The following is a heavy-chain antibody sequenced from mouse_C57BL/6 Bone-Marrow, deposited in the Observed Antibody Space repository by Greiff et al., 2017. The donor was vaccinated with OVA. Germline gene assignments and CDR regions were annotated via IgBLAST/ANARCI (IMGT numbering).Heavy chain of an antibody. Sequence: EVMLVESGAELVRPGSSVKMSCKTSGYTFTSYGINWVKQRPGQGLEWIGYIYIGNGYTEYNEKFKGKATLTSDTSSSTAYMQLSSLTSEDSAIYFCARSCPGSSHPRYWYFDVWGTGTTVTVSS. CDR2: IYIGNGYT. V-gene: IGHV1-58*01. J-gene: IGHJ1*03. CDR1: GYTFTSYG. D-gene: IGHD1-1*01. CDR3: ARSCPGSSHPRYWYFDV.